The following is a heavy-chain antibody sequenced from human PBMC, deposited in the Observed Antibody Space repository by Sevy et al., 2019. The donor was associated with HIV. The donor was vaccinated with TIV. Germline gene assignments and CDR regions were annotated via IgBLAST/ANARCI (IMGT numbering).Heavy chain of an antibody. V-gene: IGHV3-48*03. CDR2: ISNSGTSI. CDR1: GFTFSSYE. D-gene: IGHD4-17*01. Sequence: GGSLRLSCAASGFTFSSYEMNWVRQAPGKGLEWVSYISNSGTSIYYSDSVKGRFTISRDNARNSLYLQMNSLRAEDTAVYYGARDLPPSATTVAHFDYWGQGTLVTVSS. CDR3: ARDLPPSATTVAHFDY. J-gene: IGHJ4*02.